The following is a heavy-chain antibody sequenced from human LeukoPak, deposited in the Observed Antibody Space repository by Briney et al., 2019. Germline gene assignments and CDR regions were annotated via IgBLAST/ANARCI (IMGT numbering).Heavy chain of an antibody. CDR3: ARGIYSGYDAPDY. J-gene: IGHJ4*02. CDR2: ISSSSSYI. Sequence: PGGSLRLSCAASGFTFSSYSMNWVRHAPGKGLELVSSISSSSSYIYYADSVKGRFTISRDNAKNSLYLQMNSLRAEDTAVYYCARGIYSGYDAPDYWGREPWSPSPQ. CDR1: GFTFSSYS. D-gene: IGHD5-12*01. V-gene: IGHV3-21*01.